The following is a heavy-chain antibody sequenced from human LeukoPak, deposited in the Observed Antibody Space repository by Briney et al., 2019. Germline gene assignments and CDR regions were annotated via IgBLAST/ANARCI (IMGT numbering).Heavy chain of an antibody. CDR3: ARGDGSSYYYFDY. V-gene: IGHV4-34*01. D-gene: IGHD3-22*01. J-gene: IGHJ4*02. CDR2: INHSGRT. Sequence: SETLSLTCAVYGGSFSGYYWSWIRQPPGKGLEWIGEINHSGRTNYNPSLKSRVTISVDTSKNQFSLKLRSVTAADTAVYYCARGDGSSYYYFDYWGQGTLVTVSS. CDR1: GGSFSGYY.